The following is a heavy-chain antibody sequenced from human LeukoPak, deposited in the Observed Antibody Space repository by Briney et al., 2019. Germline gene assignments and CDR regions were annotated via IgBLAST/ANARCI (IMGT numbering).Heavy chain of an antibody. V-gene: IGHV4-31*03. CDR1: GGSISSGGYY. Sequence: SETLSLTCTVSGGSISSGGYYWSWIRQPPGKGLEWIGYIYYSGSTYYNPSLKSRVTISVDTSKNQFSLKLSSVTAADTAVYYCARSGYYDSSGYYRKSAFDIWGQGTMVTVSS. CDR2: IYYSGST. J-gene: IGHJ3*02. CDR3: ARSGYYDSSGYYRKSAFDI. D-gene: IGHD3-22*01.